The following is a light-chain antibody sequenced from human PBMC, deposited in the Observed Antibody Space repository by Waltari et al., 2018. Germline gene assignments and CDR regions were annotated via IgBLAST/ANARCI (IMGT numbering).Light chain of an antibody. CDR3: QNHERLPAT. CDR1: QSVSKY. J-gene: IGKJ1*01. V-gene: IGKV3-20*01. Sequence: EVVLTQSPGTLSLSPGERATLSCRASQSVSKYLAWYQQRPGQAPRLLIYAASTRATGIPDRFSCSGSGTDFSLTISRLEPEDFAVYYCQNHERLPATFGQGTKVEIK. CDR2: AAS.